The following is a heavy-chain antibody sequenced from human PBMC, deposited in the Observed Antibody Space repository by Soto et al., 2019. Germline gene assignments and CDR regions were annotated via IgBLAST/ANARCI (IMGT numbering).Heavy chain of an antibody. D-gene: IGHD2-21*02. Sequence: PGGSLRLSCAASGFTFSSYAMHWVRQAPGKGLEWVAVISYDGSNKYYAESVKGRFTISRDNSKNTLYLQMNSLRAEDTAVYYCARETVVTLGYYYYGMDVWGQGTTVTVSS. J-gene: IGHJ6*02. CDR1: GFTFSSYA. V-gene: IGHV3-30-3*01. CDR3: ARETVVTLGYYYYGMDV. CDR2: ISYDGSNK.